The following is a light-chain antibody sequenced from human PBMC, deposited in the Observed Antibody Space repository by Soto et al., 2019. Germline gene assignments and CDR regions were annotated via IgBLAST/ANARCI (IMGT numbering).Light chain of an antibody. Sequence: QSALTQPASVSGSPGQSITISCTGTSSDVGGYNYVSRYQQHPGKAPKLMIYEVSNRPSGVSNRFSGSKSGNTASLTISGLQAEDEADYYCSSYTSSSTLYVFGTGTRSPS. CDR1: SSDVGGYNY. CDR2: EVS. V-gene: IGLV2-14*01. J-gene: IGLJ1*01. CDR3: SSYTSSSTLYV.